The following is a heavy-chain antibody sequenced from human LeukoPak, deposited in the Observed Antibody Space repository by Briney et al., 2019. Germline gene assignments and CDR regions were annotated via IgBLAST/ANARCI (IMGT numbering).Heavy chain of an antibody. CDR3: ARRAGDYSHPYDY. V-gene: IGHV4-39*07. D-gene: IGHD3-22*01. Sequence: SETLSLTCTVSGGSISSSSYYWGWIRQPPGKGLECIGTIYYSGSTYYNPSLKSRVTISVDTSKNQFSLKLSSVTAADTAVYYCARRAGDYSHPYDYWGQGTLVTVSS. CDR1: GGSISSSSYY. J-gene: IGHJ4*02. CDR2: IYYSGST.